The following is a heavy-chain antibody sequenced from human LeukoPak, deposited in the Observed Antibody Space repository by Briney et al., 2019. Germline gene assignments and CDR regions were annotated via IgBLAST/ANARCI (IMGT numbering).Heavy chain of an antibody. CDR3: ARFVPDAFDI. V-gene: IGHV3-21*01. J-gene: IGHJ3*02. Sequence: GGSLRLSCAASGFTFSSYSMNWVRQAPGKGLEWVSSISSSSSYMYYADSVKGRFTISRDNAKNSLYLQMNSLRAEDTAVYYCARFVPDAFDIWGQGTMVTVSS. CDR2: ISSSSSYM. CDR1: GFTFSSYS.